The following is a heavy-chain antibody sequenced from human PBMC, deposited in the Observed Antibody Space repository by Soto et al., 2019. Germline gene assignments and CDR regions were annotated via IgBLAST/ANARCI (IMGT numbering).Heavy chain of an antibody. CDR2: VSASGSIT. CDR1: GFTFSSYD. V-gene: IGHV3-23*01. D-gene: IGHD2-15*01. J-gene: IGHJ4*02. CDR3: AKGDCSGGRCYRGFDY. Sequence: GGSLRLSCTASGFTFSSYDMNWVRQAPGKGLEWVSGVSASGSITSYADSAKGRFTISRDNAKNTVFLQMTGLRAEDTAVYFCAKGDCSGGRCYRGFDYWGQGTLVTVSS.